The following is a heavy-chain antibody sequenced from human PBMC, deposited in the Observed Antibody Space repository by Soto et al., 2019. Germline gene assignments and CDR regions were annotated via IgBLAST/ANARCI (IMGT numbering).Heavy chain of an antibody. CDR3: ARGKGQMTYYYYGMDV. Sequence: GGSLRLSSAASGFTVSSNDMSWVRQAPGKGLEWVSVIYSGGSTYYADSVKGRFTISRDNSKNTLYLQMGSLRAEDMAVYYCARGKGQMTYYYYGMDVWGQGTTVTVSS. V-gene: IGHV3-66*01. CDR1: GFTVSSND. J-gene: IGHJ6*02. CDR2: IYSGGST.